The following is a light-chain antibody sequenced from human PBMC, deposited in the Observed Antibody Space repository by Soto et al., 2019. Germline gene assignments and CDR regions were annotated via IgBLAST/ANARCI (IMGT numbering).Light chain of an antibody. CDR3: NSYTTLSNRV. CDR1: SSDIGSYNL. CDR2: EGT. J-gene: IGLJ1*01. V-gene: IGLV2-14*02. Sequence: QSVLTQPASVSGSPGQSITISCTGTSSDIGSYNLVSWYQQHPGKAPKVMIYEGTKRPSGVSSRFSGSKSGNTASLTISGLQAEDEADYYCNSYTTLSNRVFGTGTKLTVL.